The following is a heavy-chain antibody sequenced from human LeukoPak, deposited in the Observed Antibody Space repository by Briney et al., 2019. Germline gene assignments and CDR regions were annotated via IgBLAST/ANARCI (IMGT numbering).Heavy chain of an antibody. CDR1: GGSISSGGYS. CDR3: ARDSSGYADY. CDR2: IYYTGNT. D-gene: IGHD3-22*01. Sequence: SETLSLTCTVSGGSISSGGYSWSWIRQPPGKGMEFIAYIYYTGNTYFNPSLKSRVTISVDTSKNQFSLKLTSVTAADTAVYYCARDSSGYADYWGQGTLVTVSS. J-gene: IGHJ4*02. V-gene: IGHV4-30-4*07.